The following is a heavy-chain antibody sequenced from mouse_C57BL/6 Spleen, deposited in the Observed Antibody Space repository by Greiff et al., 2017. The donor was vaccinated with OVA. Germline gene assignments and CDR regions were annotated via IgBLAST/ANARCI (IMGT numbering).Heavy chain of an antibody. Sequence: QVQLQQPGAELVMPGASVKLSCKASGYTFTSYWMPWVKQRPGQGLEWIGEIDPSDSYTNYNQKFKGKSTLTVDKSSSTAYMQLSSLTSEDSAVYDGARWGSTGTSTYYAMDYWGQGTSVTVSS. CDR3: ARWGSTGTSTYYAMDY. CDR1: GYTFTSYW. D-gene: IGHD4-1*02. V-gene: IGHV1-69*01. CDR2: IDPSDSYT. J-gene: IGHJ4*01.